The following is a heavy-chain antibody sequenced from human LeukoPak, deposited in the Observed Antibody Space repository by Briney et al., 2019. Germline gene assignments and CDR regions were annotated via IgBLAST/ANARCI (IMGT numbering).Heavy chain of an antibody. CDR3: ARDGYGDLDY. J-gene: IGHJ4*02. D-gene: IGHD4-17*01. Sequence: SETLSLTCTVSGYSISSGGYYWSWIRQHPGKGLEWIGCIYYSGSTYYNPSLKSRVTISVDTSKNQFSLKLSSVTAADTAVYYCARDGYGDLDYWGQGTLVTVSS. CDR1: GYSISSGGYY. CDR2: IYYSGST. V-gene: IGHV4-31*03.